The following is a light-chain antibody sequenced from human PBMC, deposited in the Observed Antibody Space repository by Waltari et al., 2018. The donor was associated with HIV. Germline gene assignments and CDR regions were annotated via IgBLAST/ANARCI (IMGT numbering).Light chain of an antibody. CDR1: ALPKQY. CDR2: KDS. J-gene: IGLJ3*02. Sequence: SYELTQPPSVSVSPGQTATITCSGDALPKQYAYWYQQKPGRAPVLVIYKDSERPSGIPERLSGSSSGTTVTLTIMGVQAEDEADYHCQSVDSSGSIWVFGGGTKLTVL. V-gene: IGLV3-25*03. CDR3: QSVDSSGSIWV.